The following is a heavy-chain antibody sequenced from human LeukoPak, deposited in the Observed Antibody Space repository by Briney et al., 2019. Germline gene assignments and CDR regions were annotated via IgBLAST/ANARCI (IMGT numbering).Heavy chain of an antibody. Sequence: PGGSLRLSCAISGFTLYRYWMRWVRQAPGKGLEWVANIKEEGSEKYYVDCVKGRYTIYRENEKNTVYLQMNSLRAEDTAVYYCAREVGSAARGRWGQGTLVTVSS. V-gene: IGHV3-7*05. CDR2: IKEEGSEK. D-gene: IGHD2-2*01. CDR1: GFTLYRYW. J-gene: IGHJ4*02. CDR3: AREVGSAARGR.